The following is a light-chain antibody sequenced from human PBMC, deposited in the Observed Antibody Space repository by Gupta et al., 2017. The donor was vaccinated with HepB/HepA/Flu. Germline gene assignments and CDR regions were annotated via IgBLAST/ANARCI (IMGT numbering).Light chain of an antibody. CDR3: QSYDSSLSGWV. Sequence: QSVLTQPPSVSGAPGQRVTISCTGSSPNIGAGYDVHWYQQLPGTAPKLLIYGNSNRPSGVPDRFSGSKSDTSASLAITGLQAEDEADYYCQSYDSSLSGWVFGGGTKLTVL. V-gene: IGLV1-40*01. J-gene: IGLJ3*02. CDR1: SPNIGAGYD. CDR2: GNS.